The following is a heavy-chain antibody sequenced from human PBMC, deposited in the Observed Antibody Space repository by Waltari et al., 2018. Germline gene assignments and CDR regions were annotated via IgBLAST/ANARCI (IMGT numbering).Heavy chain of an antibody. J-gene: IGHJ4*02. CDR3: TTKPDYTSSTGYKKFDY. CDR1: GLIVIDNW. Sequence: EVQLVESGGDLVKPGGSLRLSCAASGLIVIDNWMTWVRQAPGKGLEWVGRIKSIVDGGRTDYAAPVKDRFTISRDDSRNIVYLQMNSLKTEDTAVYYCTTKPDYTSSTGYKKFDYWGQGSLVTVSS. CDR2: IKSIVDGGRT. V-gene: IGHV3-15*07. D-gene: IGHD1-20*01.